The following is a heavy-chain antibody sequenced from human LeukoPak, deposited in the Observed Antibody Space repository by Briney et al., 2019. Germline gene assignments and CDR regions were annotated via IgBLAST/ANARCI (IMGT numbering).Heavy chain of an antibody. V-gene: IGHV1-46*01. Sequence: ASVKVSCKASGGTFSSYAISWVRQAPGQGLEWMGIINPSGGSTSYAQKFQGRVTMTRDTSTSTVYMELSSLRPEDTAVYYCARDTFGEIDYWGQGTLVTVSS. CDR1: GGTFSSYA. J-gene: IGHJ4*02. D-gene: IGHD3-10*01. CDR3: ARDTFGEIDY. CDR2: INPSGGST.